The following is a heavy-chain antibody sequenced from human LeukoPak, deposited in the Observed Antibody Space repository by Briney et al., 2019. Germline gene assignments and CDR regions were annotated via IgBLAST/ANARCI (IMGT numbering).Heavy chain of an antibody. CDR2: IYYTGNT. D-gene: IGHD1-1*01. V-gene: IGHV4-59*01. J-gene: IGHJ6*02. CDR1: GGSISSFY. CDR3: ARGASTGTTRYGIDV. Sequence: TASETLSLTCTVSGGSISSFYWSWIRQPPGKGLEWIGYIYYTGNTHYNPSLKSRVSISVDTSKNQFSLKLTSVTAADSAVYSCARGASTGTTRYGIDVWGQGTTVTVSS.